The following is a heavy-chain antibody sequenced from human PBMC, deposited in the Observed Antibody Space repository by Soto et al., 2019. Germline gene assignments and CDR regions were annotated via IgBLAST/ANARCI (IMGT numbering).Heavy chain of an antibody. CDR2: IYKTGST. V-gene: IGHV4-31*03. CDR1: GGSINGGGHY. CDR3: ARDLIQFSVDV. J-gene: IGHJ6*02. Sequence: QVQLQESGPGLVKTSQTLSLTCSVSGGSINGGGHYWSWIRQHPGKGLEWIGHIYKTGSTDFNPSLKDRLTISIDTSKNQFSLSLRSVTDADTAVYYCARDLIQFSVDVWGQGTTVTVSS. D-gene: IGHD5-18*01.